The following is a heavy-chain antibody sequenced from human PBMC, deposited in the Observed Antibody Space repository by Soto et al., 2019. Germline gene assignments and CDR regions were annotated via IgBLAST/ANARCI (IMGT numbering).Heavy chain of an antibody. CDR3: ARHGRIAAAGTVVGFDY. Sequence: QLQLQESGPGLVKPSETLSLTCTVSGGSISSSSYYWGWIRQPPGKGLEWIGSIYYSGSTYYNPSLKGRGTISVDTSKNQFSLKLSSVTAADTAVYYCARHGRIAAAGTVVGFDYWGQGTLVTVSS. V-gene: IGHV4-39*01. J-gene: IGHJ4*02. D-gene: IGHD6-13*01. CDR1: GGSISSSSYY. CDR2: IYYSGST.